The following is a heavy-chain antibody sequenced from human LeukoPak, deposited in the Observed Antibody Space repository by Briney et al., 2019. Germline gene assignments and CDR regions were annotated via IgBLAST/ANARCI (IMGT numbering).Heavy chain of an antibody. CDR1: GYTFTGYY. D-gene: IGHD3-10*01. CDR3: ARGASGSFLFDV. Sequence: ASVNVSCKASGYTFTGYYMHWVRQAPGQGLEWMGWINPNSGGTNYAQKFQGWVTMTRDTSISTAYMELSRLRSDDTAVYYCARGASGSFLFDVWGKGTTVTVSS. V-gene: IGHV1-2*04. J-gene: IGHJ6*04. CDR2: INPNSGGT.